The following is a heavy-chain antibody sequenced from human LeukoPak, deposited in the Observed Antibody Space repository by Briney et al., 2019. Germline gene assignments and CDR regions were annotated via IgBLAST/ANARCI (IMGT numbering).Heavy chain of an antibody. J-gene: IGHJ5*02. CDR3: ARDWEMPNSSSWYENWFDP. D-gene: IGHD6-13*01. V-gene: IGHV3-48*01. Sequence: GGSLRLSCAASGFTFSSYSMNWVRQAPGKGLEWVSYISSSSSTIYYADSVKGRFTISRDNAKNSLYLQMNSLRAEDTAVYYCARDWEMPNSSSWYENWFDPWGQGTLVTVSS. CDR1: GFTFSSYS. CDR2: ISSSSSTI.